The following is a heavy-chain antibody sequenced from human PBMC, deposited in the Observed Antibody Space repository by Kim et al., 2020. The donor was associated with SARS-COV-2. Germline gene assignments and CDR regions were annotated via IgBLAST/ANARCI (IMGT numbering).Heavy chain of an antibody. J-gene: IGHJ1*01. V-gene: IGHV4-39*02. CDR3: TPYITSNVHY. CDR1: GGSTSTDNYY. Sequence: SETLSLTCTVSGGSTSTDNYYWVWVRQPPGKGLEWIGSNHYTARTFYTPTLKIPLTLSVYTTKFYFSLNFTSVTAADTAFYFCTPYITSNVHYWGQGTL. D-gene: IGHD1-1*01. CDR2: NHYTART.